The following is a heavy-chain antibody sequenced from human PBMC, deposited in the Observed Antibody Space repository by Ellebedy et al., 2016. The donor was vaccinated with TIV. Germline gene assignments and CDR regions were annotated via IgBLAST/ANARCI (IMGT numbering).Heavy chain of an antibody. CDR2: IWHDGSNK. V-gene: IGHV3-30*02. CDR1: GFTFRTYG. CDR3: AKDNLEWLPYYYYYGMDV. D-gene: IGHD3-3*01. J-gene: IGHJ6*02. Sequence: GGSLRLXXAASGFTFRTYGFHWVRQAPGKGLEWVAVIWHDGSNKYYADSVKGRFTISRDNSKNTLYLQMNSLRAEDTAVYYCAKDNLEWLPYYYYYGMDVWGQGTTVTVSS.